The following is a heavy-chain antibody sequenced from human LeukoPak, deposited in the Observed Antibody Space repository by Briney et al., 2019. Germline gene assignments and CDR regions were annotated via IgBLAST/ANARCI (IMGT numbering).Heavy chain of an antibody. CDR3: ARWGLGADY. V-gene: IGHV3-64*02. D-gene: IGHD1-26*01. Sequence: PGGSLRLSCAASGFTFSTYAMHWVRQAPGKGLEYVSAISSNGGSTYYADSEKGRFTISRDNSKNTLYLQMGSLRAEDMAVYYCARWGLGADYWGQGTLVTVSS. J-gene: IGHJ4*02. CDR2: ISSNGGST. CDR1: GFTFSTYA.